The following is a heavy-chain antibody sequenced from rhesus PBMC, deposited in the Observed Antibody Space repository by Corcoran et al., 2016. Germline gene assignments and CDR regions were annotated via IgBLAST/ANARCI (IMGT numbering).Heavy chain of an antibody. D-gene: IGHD6-25*01. CDR2: FSAVGGIT. CDR1: GGAIRSLF. J-gene: IGHJ2*01. V-gene: IGHV4-160*01. CDR3: ARAPPAANWFFDI. Sequence: QVQLQESGTGLVKPSETLSLTCAVSGGAIRSLFLSWIRQTPGKGVEGIGGFSAVGGITDSNPSLKSRVTISIDTSKNQFSLKMTSMIAADTAVYYCARAPPAANWFFDIWGPGTPITISS.